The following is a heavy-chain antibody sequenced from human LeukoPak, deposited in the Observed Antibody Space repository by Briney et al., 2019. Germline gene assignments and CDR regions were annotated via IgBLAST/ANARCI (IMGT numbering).Heavy chain of an antibody. D-gene: IGHD1-1*01. CDR2: IRSSSSYI. V-gene: IGHV3-21*01. J-gene: IGHJ4*02. CDR1: GFTFSSYS. Sequence: GGSLRLSCAASGFTFSSYSMNWVRQAPGKGLEWVSSIRSSSSYIYYADSVKGRFTISRDNAKNSLYLQMNSLRAEDTAVYYCARSDWNDLAFDYWGQGTLVTVSS. CDR3: ARSDWNDLAFDY.